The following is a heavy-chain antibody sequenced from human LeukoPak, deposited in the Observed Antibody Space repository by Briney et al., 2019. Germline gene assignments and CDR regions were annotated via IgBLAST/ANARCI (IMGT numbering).Heavy chain of an antibody. Sequence: KPGGSLRLSCAASEFTFSSNSMNWVRQAPGKGLEWVSSISSSSSYIYYADSVKGRFTISRDNAKNSLYLQMNSLRAEDTAVYYCARTIFGGYSDSTSCYAGGYFDYWGQGALVTVSS. CDR3: ARTIFGGYSDSTSCYAGGYFDY. CDR1: EFTFSSNS. J-gene: IGHJ4*02. D-gene: IGHD2-2*03. CDR2: ISSSSSYI. V-gene: IGHV3-21*01.